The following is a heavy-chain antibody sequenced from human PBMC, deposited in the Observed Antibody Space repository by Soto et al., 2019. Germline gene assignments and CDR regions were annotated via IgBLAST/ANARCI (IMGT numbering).Heavy chain of an antibody. Sequence: SETLSLTCTVSGGSNSSGDYYWSWIRQPPGKGLEWIGYIYYSGSTYYNPSLKSRVTISVDTSKNQFSLELSSVTAADTAGYYCARDEQGLGGAQEPLVTVPS. D-gene: IGHD6-19*01. V-gene: IGHV4-30-4*01. CDR2: IYYSGST. CDR1: GGSNSSGDYY. J-gene: IGHJ4*02. CDR3: ARDEQGLG.